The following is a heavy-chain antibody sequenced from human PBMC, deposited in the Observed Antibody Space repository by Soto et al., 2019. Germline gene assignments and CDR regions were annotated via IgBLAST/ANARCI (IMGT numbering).Heavy chain of an antibody. J-gene: IGHJ5*02. CDR3: ARDGQGPMTTVTRWFDP. D-gene: IGHD4-17*01. V-gene: IGHV1-69*01. CDR2: IIPIFGTA. CDR1: GGTFSSYA. Sequence: QVQLVQSGAEVKKPGSSVKVSCKASGGTFSSYAISWVRQAPGQGLEWMGGIIPIFGTANYAQKFQGRVTITAEESTSTAYMELSSLRSEDTAVYYCARDGQGPMTTVTRWFDPWGQGTLVTVSS.